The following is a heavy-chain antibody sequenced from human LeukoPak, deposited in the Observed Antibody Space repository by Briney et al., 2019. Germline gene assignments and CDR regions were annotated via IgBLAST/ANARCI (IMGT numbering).Heavy chain of an antibody. Sequence: SVKVSCKASGGTFSSYAISWVRQAPGQGFEWMGGIIPIFGTANYAQKFQGRVTITADESTSTAYMELSSLRSEDTAVYYCATDSNIVVVPAARIGLYYYYGMDVWGKGTTVTVSS. CDR3: ATDSNIVVVPAARIGLYYYYGMDV. J-gene: IGHJ6*04. V-gene: IGHV1-69*01. CDR1: GGTFSSYA. CDR2: IIPIFGTA. D-gene: IGHD2-2*01.